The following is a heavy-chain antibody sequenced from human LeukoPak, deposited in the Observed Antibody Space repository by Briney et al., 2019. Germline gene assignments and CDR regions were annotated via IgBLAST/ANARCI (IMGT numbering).Heavy chain of an antibody. CDR1: GGSISSYY. CDR3: ARHRDGYNLLDY. Sequence: SETLSLTCTVSGGSISSYYWSWIRQPAGKGLEWIGYIYYSGSTNYNPSLKSRVTISVDTSKNQFSLKLSSVAAADTAVYYCARHRDGYNLLDYWGQGTLVTVSS. D-gene: IGHD5-24*01. J-gene: IGHJ4*02. V-gene: IGHV4-59*08. CDR2: IYYSGST.